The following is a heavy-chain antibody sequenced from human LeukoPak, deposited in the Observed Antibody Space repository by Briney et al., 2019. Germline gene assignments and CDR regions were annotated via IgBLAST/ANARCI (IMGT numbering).Heavy chain of an antibody. CDR3: AKLSLTDYYGSGSIPY. D-gene: IGHD3-10*01. CDR2: ISGSGGST. Sequence: GGSLRLSCAASGFTFSSYAMSWVRQAPGKGLAWVSAISGSGGSTYYADSVKGRFTVSRDNSKNTLYLQMNSLRAEDTAVYYCAKLSLTDYYGSGSIPYWGQGTLVTVSS. V-gene: IGHV3-23*01. CDR1: GFTFSSYA. J-gene: IGHJ4*02.